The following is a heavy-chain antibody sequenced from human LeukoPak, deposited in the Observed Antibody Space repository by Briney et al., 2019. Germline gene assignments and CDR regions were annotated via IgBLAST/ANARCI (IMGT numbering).Heavy chain of an antibody. CDR2: ISYDGSNK. J-gene: IGHJ2*01. V-gene: IGHV3-30*04. Sequence: GGSLRLSCAASGFTFSSYAMHWVRQAPGKGLEWVAVISYDGSNKYYADSVKGRFTISRDNSKHTLYLQMNSLRAEDTAVYYCARDGLRYSSSSLYFDLWGRGTLVTVSS. CDR1: GFTFSSYA. CDR3: ARDGLRYSSSSLYFDL. D-gene: IGHD6-6*01.